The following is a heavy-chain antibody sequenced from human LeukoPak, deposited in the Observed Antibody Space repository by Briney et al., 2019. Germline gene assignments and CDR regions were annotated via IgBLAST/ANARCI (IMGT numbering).Heavy chain of an antibody. Sequence: PGGSLRLSCAASGFTVSSNYMSWVRQAPGKGLEWVSVIYSGGSTYYADSVKGRFTISRHNSKNTLYLQMNSLRAEDTAVYYCARDGPGRDGYNADYWGQGTLVTVSS. CDR1: GFTVSSNY. J-gene: IGHJ4*02. D-gene: IGHD5-24*01. V-gene: IGHV3-53*04. CDR3: ARDGPGRDGYNADY. CDR2: IYSGGST.